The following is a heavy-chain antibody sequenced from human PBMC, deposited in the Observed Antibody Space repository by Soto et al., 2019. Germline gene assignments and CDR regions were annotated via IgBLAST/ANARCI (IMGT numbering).Heavy chain of an antibody. V-gene: IGHV4-39*01. CDR1: GGSISSSSYY. CDR2: IYYSGST. J-gene: IGHJ4*02. CDR3: ASIPPFTMVRGVIDTFDY. Sequence: SETLSLTCTVSGGSISSSSYYWVWIRHPPGKGLEWIGSIYYSGSTYYNPSLKSRVTISVDTSKNQFSLKLSSVTAADTAVYYCASIPPFTMVRGVIDTFDYWGQGTLVTVSS. D-gene: IGHD3-10*01.